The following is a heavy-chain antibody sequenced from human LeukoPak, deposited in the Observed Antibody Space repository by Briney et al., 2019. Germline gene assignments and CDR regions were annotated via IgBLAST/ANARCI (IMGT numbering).Heavy chain of an antibody. CDR2: ISWNSGSI. J-gene: IGHJ4*02. Sequence: PGGSLRLSCAASGFTFDDYAMHWVRQAPGKGLEWVSGISWNSGSIGYADSVKGRFTISRDNAKNSLYLQMNSLRAEGMALYYCAKASRIQLWSPFDYWGQGTLVTVSS. CDR1: GFTFDDYA. D-gene: IGHD5-18*01. V-gene: IGHV3-9*03. CDR3: AKASRIQLWSPFDY.